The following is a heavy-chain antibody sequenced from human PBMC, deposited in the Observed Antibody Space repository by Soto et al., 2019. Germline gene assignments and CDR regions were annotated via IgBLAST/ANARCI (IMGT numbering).Heavy chain of an antibody. V-gene: IGHV3-30*18. J-gene: IGHJ6*02. CDR2: ISFDGSNK. Sequence: QVQLVESGGGVVQPGRSLRLACAASGFTFSTYGMHWVRQAPGEGLEWVAVISFDGSNKYYADSVKGRFTISRDNSENTLYRQMNSLRAEDTAVYYCAKIKGRGVIVRNYYYGMDVWGQGTTVTVSS. CDR1: GFTFSTYG. D-gene: IGHD3-16*02. CDR3: AKIKGRGVIVRNYYYGMDV.